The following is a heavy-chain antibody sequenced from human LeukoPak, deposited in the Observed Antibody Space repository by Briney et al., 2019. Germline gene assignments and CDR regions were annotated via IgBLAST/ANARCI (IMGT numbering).Heavy chain of an antibody. Sequence: PGGSLRLSCAASGFTFSSYSMHWVRQAPGKGLEWVSSISSSSSYIYYADSVKGRFTISRDNAKNSLYLQMNSLRAEDTAVYYCARGGYSGYSYFDYWGQGTLVTVSS. CDR3: ARGGYSGYSYFDY. J-gene: IGHJ4*02. CDR1: GFTFSSYS. CDR2: ISSSSSYI. V-gene: IGHV3-21*01. D-gene: IGHD5-12*01.